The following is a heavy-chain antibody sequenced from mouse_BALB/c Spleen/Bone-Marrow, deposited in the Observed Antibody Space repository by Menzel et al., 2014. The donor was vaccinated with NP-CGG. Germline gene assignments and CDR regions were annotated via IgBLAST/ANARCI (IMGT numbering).Heavy chain of an antibody. V-gene: IGHV2-2*02. J-gene: IGHJ2*01. CDR1: GFSLTSYG. D-gene: IGHD1-1*01. CDR2: IWSGGST. Sequence: QVHVKQSGPGLVQPSQSLSITCTVSGFSLTSYGVHWVRQSPGKGLEWLGVIWSGGSTDYNAAFISRLSISKDNSKSQVFFKMNSLQANDTTIYYCARNRYGRAFDYWGQGTTLTVSS. CDR3: ARNRYGRAFDY.